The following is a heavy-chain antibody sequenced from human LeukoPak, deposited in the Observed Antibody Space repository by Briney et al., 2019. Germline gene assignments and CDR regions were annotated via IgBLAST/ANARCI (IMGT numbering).Heavy chain of an antibody. V-gene: IGHV3-64*01. CDR3: AREGIAAAEYYFDY. D-gene: IGHD6-13*01. CDR1: GFTFSSYA. Sequence: GGSLRLSCAASGFTFSSYAMHWVRQAPGKGLEYVSAISSNGGSTYYANSVKGRFTISRDNSKNTLYLQMGSLRAEDMAVYYCAREGIAAAEYYFDYWGQGTLVTVSS. CDR2: ISSNGGST. J-gene: IGHJ4*02.